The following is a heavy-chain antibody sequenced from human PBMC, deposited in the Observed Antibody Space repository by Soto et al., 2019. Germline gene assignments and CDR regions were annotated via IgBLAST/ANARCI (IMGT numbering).Heavy chain of an antibody. V-gene: IGHV3-48*03. CDR3: ARGGVY. Sequence: VESGGALVHPGGSLRLSCVTSGFNFSNYDMNWVRQAPGRGMAWIAFITATGFTTFYADSVRRRFTISRDNAQESVFLQMDSLTVEDTGIYYCARGGVYWGRGTPVTVSS. J-gene: IGHJ4*02. D-gene: IGHD2-8*01. CDR2: ITATGFTT. CDR1: GFNFSNYD.